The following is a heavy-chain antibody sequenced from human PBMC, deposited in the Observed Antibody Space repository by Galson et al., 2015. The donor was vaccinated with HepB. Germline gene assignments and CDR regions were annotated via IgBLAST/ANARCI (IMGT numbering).Heavy chain of an antibody. Sequence: SLRLSCAASGFTFSSYWMTWVRQAPGKGLEWVANINQDGAKKNYVDSVKGRFTISRDNANNSLFLQMNSLRPEDTAIYYCARDIGPLTMTRGYLASWGQGTLVTITS. J-gene: IGHJ1*01. CDR2: INQDGAKK. D-gene: IGHD3-10*01. CDR3: ARDIGPLTMTRGYLAS. V-gene: IGHV3-7*03. CDR1: GFTFSSYW.